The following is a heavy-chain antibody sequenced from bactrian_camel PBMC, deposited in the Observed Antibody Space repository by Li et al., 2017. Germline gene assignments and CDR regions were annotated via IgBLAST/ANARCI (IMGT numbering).Heavy chain of an antibody. CDR1: GDTIGRYC. V-gene: IGHV3S55*01. Sequence: HVQLVESGGGSVQVGGSLRLSCVASGDTIGRYCMGWFRQIPDREREGVAVIDSRGGTAYADSATGRFTISQDNAKNTLYLQMNSLKPEDTAMYYCAANPFWTYGAICSYTRPADFGYWGQGTQVTVS. CDR3: AANPFWTYGAICSYTRPADFGY. D-gene: IGHD2*01. CDR2: IDSRGGT. J-gene: IGHJ6*01.